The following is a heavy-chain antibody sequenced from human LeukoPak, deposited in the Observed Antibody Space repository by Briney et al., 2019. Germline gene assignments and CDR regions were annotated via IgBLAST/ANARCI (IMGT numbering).Heavy chain of an antibody. Sequence: GGSLRLSCAASGFTFSSYAMHWVRQAPGRGLEWVAVISYDGSNKYYADSVKGRFTISRDNSKNTLYLQMNSLRAEDTAVYYCARDSRQVTKSVGLDYWGQGTLVTVSS. CDR3: ARDSRQVTKSVGLDY. CDR2: ISYDGSNK. D-gene: IGHD4-17*01. V-gene: IGHV3-30-3*01. CDR1: GFTFSSYA. J-gene: IGHJ4*02.